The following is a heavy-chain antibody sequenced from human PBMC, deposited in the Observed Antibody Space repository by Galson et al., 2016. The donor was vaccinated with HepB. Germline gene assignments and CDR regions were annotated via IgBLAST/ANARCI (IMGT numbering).Heavy chain of an antibody. CDR2: INWNSVDI. J-gene: IGHJ4*02. CDR1: GFSFEDYA. V-gene: IGHV3-9*01. CDR3: AKSYSGGRRETTLDY. D-gene: IGHD1-26*01. Sequence: SLRLSCAASGFSFEDYAMHWVRQGPGKGLEWVSGINWNSVDIDYEDSVRGRFTISRDNVRKSLYLQLNSLRPDDTAFYYCAKSYSGGRRETTLDYWGQGTLVTVSS.